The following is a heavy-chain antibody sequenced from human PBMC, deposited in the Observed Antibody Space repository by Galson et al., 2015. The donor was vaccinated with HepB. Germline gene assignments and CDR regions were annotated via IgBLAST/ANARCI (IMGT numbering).Heavy chain of an antibody. CDR2: IIPMFRTT. CDR1: GGTFSSYA. D-gene: IGHD2-2*01. CDR3: AGQDCSTTNCYFAWFGP. Sequence: SVKVSCKASGGTFSSYAISWVRQAPGQGLEWMGGIIPMFRTTNYARKFRGRVTIAADEFTGTAHMELSSLRSEDTAVYHCAGQDCSTTNCYFAWFGPWGQGTLVTVSS. V-gene: IGHV1-69*13. J-gene: IGHJ5*02.